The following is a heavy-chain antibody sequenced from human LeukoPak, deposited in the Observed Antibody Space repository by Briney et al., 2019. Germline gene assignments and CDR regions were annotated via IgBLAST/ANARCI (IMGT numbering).Heavy chain of an antibody. V-gene: IGHV3-33*01. CDR3: ARGPHGNWGYYGMDV. Sequence: GGSLPLSCAASGFTFSSYGMHWVRQAPGKGLEWVAVIFYDGSNKYYAGSVKGRFTISRDNSRNTLYLQMNSLRAEDTAVYYCARGPHGNWGYYGMDVWGQGTTVTVSS. D-gene: IGHD7-27*01. CDR2: IFYDGSNK. J-gene: IGHJ6*02. CDR1: GFTFSSYG.